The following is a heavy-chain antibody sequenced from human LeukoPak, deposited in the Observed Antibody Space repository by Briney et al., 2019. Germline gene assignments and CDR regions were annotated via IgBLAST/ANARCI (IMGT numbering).Heavy chain of an antibody. Sequence: GASVKVSCKASGYTFTSYYMHWVRQAPGQGLEWMGIINPSGGSTSYAQNFQGRVTMTTDTSTSTAYMELRSLRSDDTAVYYCARDGTKLPWFGEVRVTRYYYYYLDVWGKGTTVTISS. CDR2: INPSGGST. V-gene: IGHV1-46*01. D-gene: IGHD3-10*01. J-gene: IGHJ6*03. CDR1: GYTFTSYY. CDR3: ARDGTKLPWFGEVRVTRYYYYYLDV.